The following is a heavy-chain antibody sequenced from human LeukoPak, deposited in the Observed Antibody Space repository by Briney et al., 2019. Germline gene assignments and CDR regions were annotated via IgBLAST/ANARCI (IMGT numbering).Heavy chain of an antibody. J-gene: IGHJ4*02. CDR2: ISGSGDAT. V-gene: IGHV3-23*01. Sequence: PGGSLRLSCAVSGFMFSQHTMSWVRQAPGKRLEWVSSISGSGDATGYADSVMGRFTISRDNAKNTLSLQMNSLRVEDTAVYYCAKSDCASDGCKLLNYWGQGTLVTASS. CDR3: AKSDCASDGCKLLNY. CDR1: GFMFSQHT. D-gene: IGHD3-10*01.